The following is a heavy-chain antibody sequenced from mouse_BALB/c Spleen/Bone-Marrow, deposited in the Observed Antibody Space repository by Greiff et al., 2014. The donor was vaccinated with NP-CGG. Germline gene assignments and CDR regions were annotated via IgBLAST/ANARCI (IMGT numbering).Heavy chain of an antibody. CDR1: GFNIKDTY. CDR2: TDPANGNT. J-gene: IGHJ3*01. D-gene: IGHD1-1*01. V-gene: IGHV14-3*02. Sequence: EVQVVESGAELVKPGASVKLSCTASGFNIKDTYMHWVKQRPEQGLEWIGRTDPANGNTKYDPKFQGKATITADTSSNTAYLQLSSLTSEDTAVYYCASYYYGSSSFAYWGQGTLVTASA. CDR3: ASYYYGSSSFAY.